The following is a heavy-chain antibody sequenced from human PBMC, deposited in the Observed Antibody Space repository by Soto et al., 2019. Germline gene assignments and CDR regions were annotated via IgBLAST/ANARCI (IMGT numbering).Heavy chain of an antibody. D-gene: IGHD2-2*01. CDR1: GFTFSSYG. V-gene: IGHV3-33*01. CDR2: IWYDGSNK. CDR3: ARDPDCSSTSCQYYFDY. J-gene: IGHJ4*02. Sequence: GGALRLSCAASGFTFSSYGLNWVRQAPCKGLEWVAVIWYDGSNKYYADSVKGRFTISRDNSKNTLYLQMNSLRAEDTAVYYCARDPDCSSTSCQYYFDYWGQGTLVTVSS.